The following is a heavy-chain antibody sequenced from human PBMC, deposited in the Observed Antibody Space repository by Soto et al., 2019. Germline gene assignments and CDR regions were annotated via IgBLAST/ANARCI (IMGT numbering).Heavy chain of an antibody. J-gene: IGHJ5*02. CDR1: GFTFSSHW. Sequence: EVHLVESGGGLVQPGGSLRLSCAASGFTFSSHWMSWVRQAPGKGLEWVANIKGDGSERYYVVSVKGRFTISRDNAKNSLYLQMNTLRAEDTAVYYCARDEAWGQGTLVTVSS. CDR2: IKGDGSER. CDR3: ARDEA. V-gene: IGHV3-7*01.